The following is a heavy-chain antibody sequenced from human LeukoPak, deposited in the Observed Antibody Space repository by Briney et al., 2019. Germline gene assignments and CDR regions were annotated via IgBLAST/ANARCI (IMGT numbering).Heavy chain of an antibody. J-gene: IGHJ6*03. CDR1: GGSISSSSYY. CDR3: ARNGYTSSWYYYYYYYMDV. D-gene: IGHD6-13*01. Sequence: SETLSLTCTVSGGSISSSSYYWGWIRQPPGKGLEWIGSIYYSGSTYYNPSLKSRVTISVDTSKNQFSLKLSSVTAADTAVYYCARNGYTSSWYYYYYYYMDVWGEGTTVTVSS. CDR2: IYYSGST. V-gene: IGHV4-39*01.